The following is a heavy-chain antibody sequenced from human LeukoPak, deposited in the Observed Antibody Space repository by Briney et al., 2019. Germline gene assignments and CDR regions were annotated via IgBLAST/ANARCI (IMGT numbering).Heavy chain of an antibody. V-gene: IGHV3-23*01. CDR2: ISGSGGST. CDR3: AKDIVVVVAPTYYFDY. Sequence: GGSLRLSCAASGFTFSSYGMSWVRQAPGKGLEWVSAISGSGGSTYYADSVKGRFTISRDNSKNTLYLQMNSLRAEDTAVYYCAKDIVVVVAPTYYFDYWGQGTLVTVSS. D-gene: IGHD2-15*01. CDR1: GFTFSSYG. J-gene: IGHJ4*02.